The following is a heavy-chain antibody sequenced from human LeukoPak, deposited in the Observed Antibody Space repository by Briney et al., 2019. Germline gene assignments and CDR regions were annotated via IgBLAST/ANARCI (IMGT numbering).Heavy chain of an antibody. Sequence: GGSLRLSCAASGFTFSSYSMNWVRQAPGKGLEWVSSISSSSYIYYADSVKGRFTISRDNAKNSLYLQMNSLRAEDTAVYYCAREYYYDSSGYYSFVDYWGQGTLVTVSS. CDR1: GFTFSSYS. V-gene: IGHV3-21*01. D-gene: IGHD3-22*01. CDR3: AREYYYDSSGYYSFVDY. CDR2: ISSSSYI. J-gene: IGHJ4*02.